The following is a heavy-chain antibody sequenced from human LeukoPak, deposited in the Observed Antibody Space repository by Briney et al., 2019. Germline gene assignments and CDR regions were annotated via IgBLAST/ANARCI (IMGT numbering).Heavy chain of an antibody. V-gene: IGHV4-59*01. CDR3: ARRGNLLSPFDY. CDR2: IYYSGST. Sequence: SETLSLTCTVSGGSISSYYWSWIRQPPGKGLEWIGYIYYSGSTNYNPSLKSRVTISVDTSKNQFSLKLSSVTAADTAVYYCARRGNLLSPFDYWGQGTLVTVSS. J-gene: IGHJ4*02. CDR1: GGSISSYY. D-gene: IGHD2-21*01.